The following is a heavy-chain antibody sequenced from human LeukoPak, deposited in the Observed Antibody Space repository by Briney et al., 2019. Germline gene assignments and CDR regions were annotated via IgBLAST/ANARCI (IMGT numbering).Heavy chain of an antibody. CDR2: ISHSGST. CDR1: GGSISSYY. Sequence: SETLSLTCTVSGGSISSYYWSWIRQPAGEGREWIGRISHSGSTNYNPSLKSRVTMSVDTSKNQFSLKLSSVTAADTAFYYCARDETTGWSRLDYWGQGTLVTVSS. D-gene: IGHD6-19*01. J-gene: IGHJ4*02. V-gene: IGHV4-4*07. CDR3: ARDETTGWSRLDY.